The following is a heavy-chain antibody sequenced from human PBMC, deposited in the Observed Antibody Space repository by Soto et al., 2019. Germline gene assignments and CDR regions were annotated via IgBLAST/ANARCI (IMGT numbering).Heavy chain of an antibody. Sequence: QVQLVESGGGVVQPGRSLRLSCAASGFTFSSYAMHWVRQAPGKGLEWVAVISYDGNNKYYADSVKGRFTISRDNSKNTLYLQMNSLRAEDTAVYYCARDWMTVTTFGDYGMDVWGQGTTVTVSS. J-gene: IGHJ6*02. V-gene: IGHV3-30-3*01. CDR2: ISYDGNNK. D-gene: IGHD4-17*01. CDR1: GFTFSSYA. CDR3: ARDWMTVTTFGDYGMDV.